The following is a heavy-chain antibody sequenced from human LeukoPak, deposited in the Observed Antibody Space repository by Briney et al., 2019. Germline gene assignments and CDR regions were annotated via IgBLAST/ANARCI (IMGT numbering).Heavy chain of an antibody. J-gene: IGHJ4*02. Sequence: HPGGSLRLSCAASGFTVSSTYMSWVRQAPGKGLEWVSLIYSGGSTYYADSVKGRFTISRDNSKNTVYLQMSSLRTEDSAVYYCVKDGSGTSYDEIGYFDYWGQGNLVTVSS. D-gene: IGHD1-7*01. CDR3: VKDGSGTSYDEIGYFDY. CDR1: GFTVSSTY. CDR2: IYSGGST. V-gene: IGHV3-66*01.